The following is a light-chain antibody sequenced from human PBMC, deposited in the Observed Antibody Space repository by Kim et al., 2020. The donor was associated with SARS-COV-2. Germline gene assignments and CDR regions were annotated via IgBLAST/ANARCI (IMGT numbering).Light chain of an antibody. CDR1: QSINNW. J-gene: IGKJ2*01. Sequence: DIQMTQSPSTLFASVGDRVTVTCRANQSINNWLAWYQQKPGKAPKLLIYQASTLESGVPSRFSGSGSGTEFTLTINSLQPDDFATYYCQQYNSYSYTFGQGTKLGIK. CDR3: QQYNSYSYT. V-gene: IGKV1-5*03. CDR2: QAS.